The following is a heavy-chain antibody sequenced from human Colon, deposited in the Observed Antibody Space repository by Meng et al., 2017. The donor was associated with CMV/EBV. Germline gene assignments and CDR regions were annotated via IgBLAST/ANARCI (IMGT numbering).Heavy chain of an antibody. D-gene: IGHD2-2*01. J-gene: IGHJ4*02. CDR1: GFTFSSYS. Sequence: GGSLRLSCAASGFTFSSYSMNWVRQAPGKGLEWVSSISSSSSYIYYADSVKGRFTISRDNAKNSLYLQMNSLRAEDTAVYYCARDFAQPGYCSSTSCPSDYWGQGTLVTVSS. CDR3: ARDFAQPGYCSSTSCPSDY. V-gene: IGHV3-21*01. CDR2: ISSSSSYI.